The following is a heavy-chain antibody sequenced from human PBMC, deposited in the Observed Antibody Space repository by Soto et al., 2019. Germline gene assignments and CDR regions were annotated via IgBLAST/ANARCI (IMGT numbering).Heavy chain of an antibody. J-gene: IGHJ4*02. D-gene: IGHD2-21*02. CDR3: TRDGRGLGRLSLFEY. CDR2: IYSGETT. Sequence: GGSLRLSCAASGFNVNRDYMNWVRQTPGKGLEWVASIYSGETTYYADSVRGRFTISSDKSKNTLYFQLSSLRIEDTAVYYCTRDGRGLGRLSLFEYWGQGVLVTVS. CDR1: GFNVNRDY. V-gene: IGHV3-53*01.